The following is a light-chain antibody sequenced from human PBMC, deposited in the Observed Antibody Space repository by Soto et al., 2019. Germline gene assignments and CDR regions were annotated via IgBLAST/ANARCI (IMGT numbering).Light chain of an antibody. CDR1: KLGDKY. V-gene: IGLV3-1*01. Sequence: SSELTQPPSVSVSPGQTASVTCSGNKLGDKYTSWYQQKPGQSPVVVIYQDNKRPSGIPERFSGSKSGTSASLAIAGLQTEDEGDYYCQTYDSSLSGLYVFGTGTKVTVL. CDR3: QTYDSSLSGLYV. CDR2: QDN. J-gene: IGLJ1*01.